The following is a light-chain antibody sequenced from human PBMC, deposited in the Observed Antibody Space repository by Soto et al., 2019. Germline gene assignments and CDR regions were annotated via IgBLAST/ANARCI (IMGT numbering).Light chain of an antibody. CDR3: QQYASAPLT. J-gene: IGKJ4*01. CDR2: DAS. V-gene: IGKV3-20*01. Sequence: EIVLTQSPGTLSLSPGERATLSCRASQTVAKNYLAWYQQQPGQAPRLLIYDASTRATGIPDRFTGSGSATDLTLTINRLEPEDFAVYYCQQYASAPLTFGGGTKVDIK. CDR1: QTVAKNY.